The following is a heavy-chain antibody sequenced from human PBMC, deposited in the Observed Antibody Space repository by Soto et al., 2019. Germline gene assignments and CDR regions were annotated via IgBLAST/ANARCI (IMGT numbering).Heavy chain of an antibody. CDR3: ATLNYDILTRSDPAY. CDR2: ISGSGGST. D-gene: IGHD3-9*01. J-gene: IGHJ4*02. Sequence: GGSLRLACAASGFTFSSYAMSWVRQAPGKGLEWVSAISGSGGSTYYADSVKGRFTISRDNSKNTLYLQMNSLRAEDTAVYYCATLNYDILTRSDPAYWGQGTLVTVSS. V-gene: IGHV3-23*01. CDR1: GFTFSSYA.